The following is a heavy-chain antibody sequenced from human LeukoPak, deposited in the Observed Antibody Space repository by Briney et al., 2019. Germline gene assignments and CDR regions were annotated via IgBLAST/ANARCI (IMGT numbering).Heavy chain of an antibody. V-gene: IGHV3-33*01. D-gene: IGHD1-26*01. CDR1: GFTFSSYG. CDR2: IWYDGSNK. J-gene: IGHJ4*02. CDR3: AREHSGSYFSAFDS. Sequence: GRSLRLSCAASGFTFSSYGMHWVRQAPGKGLEWVAVIWYDGSNKYYADSVKGRFTISRDNSKNTLYLQMNSLRAEDTAVYYCAREHSGSYFSAFDSWGQGTLVTVSS.